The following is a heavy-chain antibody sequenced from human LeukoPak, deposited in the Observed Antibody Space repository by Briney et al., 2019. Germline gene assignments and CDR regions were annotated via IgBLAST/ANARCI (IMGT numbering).Heavy chain of an antibody. Sequence: ASVKVSCKASGYTFTSYYMHWVRQAPGQGLEWMGLINPTGGSTGYAQKFQGRVTMTRDMSTSTDYMELSSLRAEDTAVYYCAKDSRPLLWFGEDLYYFDYWGQGTLVTVSS. CDR3: AKDSRPLLWFGEDLYYFDY. V-gene: IGHV1-46*01. CDR1: GYTFTSYY. CDR2: INPTGGST. J-gene: IGHJ4*02. D-gene: IGHD3-10*01.